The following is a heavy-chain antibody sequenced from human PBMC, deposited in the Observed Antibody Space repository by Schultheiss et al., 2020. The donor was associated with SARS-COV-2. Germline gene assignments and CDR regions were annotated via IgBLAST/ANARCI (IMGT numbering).Heavy chain of an antibody. CDR1: GFTFSSYA. CDR2: ISSSSSYI. D-gene: IGHD3-3*01. Sequence: GGSLRLSCAASGFTFSSYAMTWVRQAPGKGLSWVSSISSSSSYIYYADSVKGRFTISRDNAKNSLYLQMNSLRAEDTAVYYCAMSITIFGVVNPTWGQGTLVTVSS. V-gene: IGHV3-21*01. CDR3: AMSITIFGVVNPT. J-gene: IGHJ4*02.